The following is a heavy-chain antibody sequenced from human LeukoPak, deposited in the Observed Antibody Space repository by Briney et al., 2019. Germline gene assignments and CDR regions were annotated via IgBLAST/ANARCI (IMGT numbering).Heavy chain of an antibody. Sequence: PGGSLRLSCAASGFTFSSYAMSWVRQAPGKGREWVSAISGGGGSTYYADSVKGRFTISRDNSKNTLYLQMNSLRAEDTAVYYCAKDTVVVVAASGFDYWGQGTLVTVSS. CDR3: AKDTVVVVAASGFDY. D-gene: IGHD2-15*01. CDR1: GFTFSSYA. CDR2: ISGGGGST. V-gene: IGHV3-23*01. J-gene: IGHJ4*02.